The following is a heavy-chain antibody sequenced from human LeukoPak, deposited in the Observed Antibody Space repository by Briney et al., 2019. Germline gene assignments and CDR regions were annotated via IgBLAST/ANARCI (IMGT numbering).Heavy chain of an antibody. CDR1: GGSIISYY. Sequence: SETLSLTCSVSGGSIISYYWTWIRQPPGKGLEWIGNVDYSGSTNYNPSLKSRVTISIDTSKTHLSLNLTSVTAADTAVYYCARWYDSSGYYLFDYWGQGTLVSVSS. J-gene: IGHJ4*02. V-gene: IGHV4-59*08. CDR2: VDYSGST. D-gene: IGHD3-22*01. CDR3: ARWYDSSGYYLFDY.